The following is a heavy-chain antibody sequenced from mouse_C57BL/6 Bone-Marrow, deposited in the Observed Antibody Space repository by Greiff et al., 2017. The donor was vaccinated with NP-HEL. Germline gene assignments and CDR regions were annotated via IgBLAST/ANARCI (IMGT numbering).Heavy chain of an antibody. CDR1: GFNIKDDY. Sequence: EVQLQQSGAELVRPGASVKLSCTASGFNIKDDYMHWVKQRPEQGLEWIGWIDPENGDTEYASKFQGKATITADTSSNTAYLQLSSLTSEDTAVYYCTTDDYDMDAIDYWGQGTSVTVSS. CDR3: TTDDYDMDAIDY. D-gene: IGHD2-4*01. V-gene: IGHV14-4*01. CDR2: IDPENGDT. J-gene: IGHJ4*01.